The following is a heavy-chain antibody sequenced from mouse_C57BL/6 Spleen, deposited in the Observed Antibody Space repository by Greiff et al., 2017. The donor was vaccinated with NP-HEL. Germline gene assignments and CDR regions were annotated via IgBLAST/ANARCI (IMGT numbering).Heavy chain of an antibody. CDR3: ARFPAKLYWYCEV. J-gene: IGHJ1*03. Sequence: QVQLQQPGAELVMPGASVKLSCKASGYTFTSYWMHWVKQSPGQGLEWIGEIDPSDSYPNYNQKFKGKSTLTVDKSSSTAYMQLSSLTTEDSAVYYCARFPAKLYWYCEVWGTGTTVTVSS. CDR1: GYTFTSYW. CDR2: IDPSDSYP. D-gene: IGHD1-2*01. V-gene: IGHV1-69*01.